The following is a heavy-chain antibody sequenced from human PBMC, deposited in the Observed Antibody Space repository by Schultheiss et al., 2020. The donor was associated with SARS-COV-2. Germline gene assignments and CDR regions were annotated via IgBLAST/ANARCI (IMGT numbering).Heavy chain of an antibody. CDR1: GFTFSSYA. D-gene: IGHD1-20*01. Sequence: GESLKISCAASGFTFSSYAMHWVRQAPGKGLEWVAVISYDGSNKYYADSVKGRFTISRDNSKNTLYLPMNSLRAEDTAVYYCARLNWNDDGYYFDYWGQGGLVTVAS. V-gene: IGHV3-30-3*01. CDR2: ISYDGSNK. J-gene: IGHJ4*02. CDR3: ARLNWNDDGYYFDY.